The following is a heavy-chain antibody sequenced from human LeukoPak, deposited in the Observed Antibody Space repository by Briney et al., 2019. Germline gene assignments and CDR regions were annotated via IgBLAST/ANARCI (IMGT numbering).Heavy chain of an antibody. CDR2: MNPNSGNT. CDR3: ATSYGGIHAEYFQH. J-gene: IGHJ1*01. CDR1: GGTFSTYA. D-gene: IGHD4-23*01. Sequence: SSVKVSCKASGGTFSTYAINWVRQATGQGLEWMGWMNPNSGNTGYAQKFQGRVTMTRNTSISTAYMELSSLRSEDTAVYYCATSYGGIHAEYFQHWGQGTLVTVSS. V-gene: IGHV1-8*02.